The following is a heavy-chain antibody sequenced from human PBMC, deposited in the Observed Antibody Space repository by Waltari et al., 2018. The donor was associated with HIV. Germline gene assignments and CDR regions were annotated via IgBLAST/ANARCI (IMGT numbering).Heavy chain of an antibody. Sequence: VQLQPWGAGLLKPSETLSLTCAVYGGSFSGYYWSWLRPPPGKGLEWIGEINHSGRTNYNPSLKSRVTISADTSKNQFSLKVNSVTAADTAVYYCARGEEGYSGYDLSWFDTWGQGTLVTVSS. CDR1: GGSFSGYY. J-gene: IGHJ5*02. CDR3: ARGEEGYSGYDLSWFDT. D-gene: IGHD5-12*01. V-gene: IGHV4-34*01. CDR2: INHSGRT.